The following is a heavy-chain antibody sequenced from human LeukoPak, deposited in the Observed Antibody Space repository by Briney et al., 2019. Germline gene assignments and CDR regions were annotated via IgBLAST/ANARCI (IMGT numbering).Heavy chain of an antibody. CDR3: ARDLLSGSGSYQNAFDY. Sequence: PGGSLRLSCAASGFTFSSYAMHWVRQAPGKGLEWVAVISYDGSNKYYADSVKGRFTISRDNSKNTLYLQMNSLRAEDTAVYYCARDLLSGSGSYQNAFDYWGQGTLVTVSS. CDR2: ISYDGSNK. V-gene: IGHV3-30-3*01. J-gene: IGHJ4*02. D-gene: IGHD3-10*01. CDR1: GFTFSSYA.